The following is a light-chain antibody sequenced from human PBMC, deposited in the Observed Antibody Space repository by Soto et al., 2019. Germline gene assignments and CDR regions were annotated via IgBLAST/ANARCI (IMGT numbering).Light chain of an antibody. CDR2: HAS. CDR3: QQRSST. Sequence: EIVLTQSPATLSLSPGEGATLSCRASQSVRSDLAWYQQKPGQAPRLLIYHASTRATGIPARFSGSGFGTDFTLTISSLEPEDFAVYYCQQRSSTFGQGTRLE. CDR1: QSVRSD. V-gene: IGKV3-11*01. J-gene: IGKJ5*01.